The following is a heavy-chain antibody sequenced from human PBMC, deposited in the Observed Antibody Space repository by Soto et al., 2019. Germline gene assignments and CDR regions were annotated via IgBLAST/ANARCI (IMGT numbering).Heavy chain of an antibody. CDR2: MIPIFGTA. CDR1: GGTFSSYA. J-gene: IGHJ6*02. D-gene: IGHD6-19*01. CDR3: ARLPSSGWPLRYYYYGMDV. Sequence: SVKVSCKASGGTFSSYAISWVRQAPGQGLEWMGGMIPIFGTANYAQKFQGRVTITADESTSTAYMELSSLRSEDTAVYYCARLPSSGWPLRYYYYGMDVWGQGTTVTVSS. V-gene: IGHV1-69*13.